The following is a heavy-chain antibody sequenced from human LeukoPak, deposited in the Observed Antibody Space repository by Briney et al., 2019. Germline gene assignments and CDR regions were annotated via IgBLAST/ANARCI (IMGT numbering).Heavy chain of an antibody. J-gene: IGHJ4*02. CDR2: VYYDGST. CDR3: VRGLTGYSYFFDY. Sequence: SETLSLTCTVSGDSFSSANYYWPWVRRPPGKGLEWIGYVYYDGSTYYHPSLQSRLAISVDTSKNQFSLNLTSVTAADTAVYYCVRGLTGYSYFFDYWGQGALVTVSS. D-gene: IGHD1-20*01. V-gene: IGHV4-30-4*08. CDR1: GDSFSSANYY.